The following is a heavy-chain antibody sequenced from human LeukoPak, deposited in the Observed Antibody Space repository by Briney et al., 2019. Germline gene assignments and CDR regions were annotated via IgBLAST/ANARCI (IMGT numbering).Heavy chain of an antibody. CDR3: ASLARHNQFDY. D-gene: IGHD1-14*01. V-gene: IGHV4-4*02. J-gene: IGHJ4*02. Sequence: PSETLSLTCAVSGGSISSSNWWSWVRQSPGKGLEWIGEIYHSGSANYNPSLDSRITISVDKSKNQLSLKLSSVTAADTAVYYCASLARHNQFDYWGQGTLVTVSS. CDR1: GGSISSSNW. CDR2: IYHSGSA.